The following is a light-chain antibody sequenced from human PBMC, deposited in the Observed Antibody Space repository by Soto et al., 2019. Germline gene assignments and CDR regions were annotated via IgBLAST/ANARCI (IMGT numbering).Light chain of an antibody. V-gene: IGKV3-15*01. J-gene: IGKJ1*01. CDR2: RAS. CDR3: QQSNNWQWT. CDR1: QSVRSN. Sequence: EIVMTQSPATLSVSPGERATLSCSASQSVRSNLAWYHQTPAPPPRLLIYRASTRATGIPARFSGSGSGTEFTLTISSLQSADFAVYYCQQSNNWQWTFCPGTKVHI.